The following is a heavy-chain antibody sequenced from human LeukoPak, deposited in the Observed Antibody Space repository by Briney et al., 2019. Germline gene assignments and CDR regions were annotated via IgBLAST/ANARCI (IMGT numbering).Heavy chain of an antibody. CDR1: GYTFTSYG. J-gene: IGHJ4*02. Sequence: ASVKVSCKASGYTFTSYGISWVRQAPGQGLEWMGWISAYNGNTNYAQKLQGRVTMTTDTSTSTAYMELRSLRSDDTAVYYCARDPSGYSYGYMDYWGQGTLVTVSS. CDR3: ARDPSGYSYGYMDY. V-gene: IGHV1-18*01. D-gene: IGHD5-18*01. CDR2: ISAYNGNT.